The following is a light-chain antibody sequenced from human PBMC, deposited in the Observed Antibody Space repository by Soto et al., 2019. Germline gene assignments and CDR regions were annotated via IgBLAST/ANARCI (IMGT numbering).Light chain of an antibody. J-gene: IGKJ1*01. CDR1: QSVSSN. CDR3: KQYNNWFPWT. V-gene: IGKV3-15*01. Sequence: EIVMTQSPATLSVSPGERATLSCRASQSVSSNLAWYQQKPGQAPRLLIYGASTRATGIPARFSGSGSGTEFTLTLSRLQSEDFAVDYCKQYNNWFPWTFGQGTKVEIK. CDR2: GAS.